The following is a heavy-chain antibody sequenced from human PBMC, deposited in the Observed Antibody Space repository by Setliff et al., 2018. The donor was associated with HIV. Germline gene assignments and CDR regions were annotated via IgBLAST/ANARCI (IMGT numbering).Heavy chain of an antibody. J-gene: IGHJ1*01. CDR3: ARDHMSVGAWVGATSRGPFQH. CDR1: GYRFTGFA. D-gene: IGHD1-26*01. Sequence: ASVKVSCKASGYRFTGFAIHWVRQAPGQRFEWMGWINAGTGNTKYSQKFQDRVTISRDIHANTAYMELSSLRSEDTAVYYCARDHMSVGAWVGATSRGPFQHWGQGTLVTVSS. V-gene: IGHV1-3*01. CDR2: INAGTGNT.